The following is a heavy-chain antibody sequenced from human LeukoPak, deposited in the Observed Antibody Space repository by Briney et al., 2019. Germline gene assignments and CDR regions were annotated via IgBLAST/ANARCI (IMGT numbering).Heavy chain of an antibody. CDR1: GFTFSYYE. J-gene: IGHJ4*02. CDR2: ISTSGSTI. Sequence: GGSLRLSCAASGFTFSYYEMNWVRQAPGKGLEWVSYISTSGSTIYYAESVKGRFTISRDNAKNSLYLQMNSLKAEDAAIYYCARETPGCSGDCYDYWGQGTLVTVSS. V-gene: IGHV3-48*03. CDR3: ARETPGCSGDCYDY. D-gene: IGHD2-15*01.